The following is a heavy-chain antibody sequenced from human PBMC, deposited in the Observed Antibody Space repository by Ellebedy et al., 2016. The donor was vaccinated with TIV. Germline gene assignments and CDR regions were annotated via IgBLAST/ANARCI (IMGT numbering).Heavy chain of an antibody. CDR2: IYPGDSDT. D-gene: IGHD6-19*01. CDR1: GYSFTSYW. J-gene: IGHJ4*02. Sequence: PGGSLRLSCKGSGYSFTSYWIGWVRQMPGKGLEWMGIIYPGDSDTRYSPSFQGQVTISADKSISTAYLQWSSLKASDTAMYYCARHHWGGAYSSGWGFDYWGQGTLVTVSS. CDR3: ARHHWGGAYSSGWGFDY. V-gene: IGHV5-51*01.